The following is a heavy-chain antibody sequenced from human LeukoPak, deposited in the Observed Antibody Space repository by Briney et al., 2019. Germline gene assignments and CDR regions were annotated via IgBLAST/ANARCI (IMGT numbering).Heavy chain of an antibody. CDR2: ISSSGSTI. CDR1: GFTFSSYE. V-gene: IGHV3-48*03. Sequence: GGSLRLSCAASGFTFSSYEMNWVRQAPGKGLEWVSYISSSGSTIYYADSVKGRFTISRDNAKNSLYLQMNSLRAEDTAVYYCARDYFSFGGIIISDWGQGTLVTVSS. D-gene: IGHD3-16*02. CDR3: ARDYFSFGGIIISD. J-gene: IGHJ4*02.